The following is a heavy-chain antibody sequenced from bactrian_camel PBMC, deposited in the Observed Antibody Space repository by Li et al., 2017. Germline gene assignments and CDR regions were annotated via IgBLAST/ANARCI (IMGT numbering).Heavy chain of an antibody. Sequence: VQLVEFGGDLVRPGGSLRLSCEGSGFTFTAYTLPWVHQVPGKELAWVSGQSVKGRFTISRDNAKNSVYLQMNSLKPEDTAVYYCVKDDWGWSFVSWGQGTQVTVS. D-gene: IGHD5*01. CDR3: VKDDWGWSFVS. V-gene: IGHV3S9*01. J-gene: IGHJ6*01. CDR1: GFTFTAYT.